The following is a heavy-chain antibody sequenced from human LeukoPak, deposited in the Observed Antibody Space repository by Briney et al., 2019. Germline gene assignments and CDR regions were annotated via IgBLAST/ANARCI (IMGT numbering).Heavy chain of an antibody. Sequence: GGSLRLSCAAPGFNFKDYDMTWVRQAPGKGLEWVASISASGVSTNYADSVRGRFTISRDNSNRVVYLRMNSLRTEDTAVYSCARSINYSHHLLDYWRQGTRVIVSS. CDR3: ARSINYSHHLLDY. CDR1: GFNFKDYD. V-gene: IGHV3-23*01. D-gene: IGHD4-11*01. CDR2: ISASGVST. J-gene: IGHJ4*02.